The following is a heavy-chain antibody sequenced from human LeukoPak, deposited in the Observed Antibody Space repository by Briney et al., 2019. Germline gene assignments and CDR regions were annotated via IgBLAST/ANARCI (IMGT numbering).Heavy chain of an antibody. J-gene: IGHJ6*03. CDR3: ASRMTENYYDSSGLYYYYYMDV. CDR1: GYSISSGYY. V-gene: IGHV4-38-2*02. CDR2: IYHSGST. D-gene: IGHD3-22*01. Sequence: PSETLSLTCTVSGYSISSGYYWGWIRPPPGKGLEWIGSIYHSGSTYYNPSLKSRVTISVDTSKNQFSLKLSSVTAADTAVYYCASRMTENYYDSSGLYYYYYMDVWGKGTTVTVSS.